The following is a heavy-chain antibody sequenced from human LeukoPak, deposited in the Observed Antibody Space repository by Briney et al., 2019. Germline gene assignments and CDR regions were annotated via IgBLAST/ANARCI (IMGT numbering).Heavy chain of an antibody. CDR3: AKAGYSYDH. J-gene: IGHJ4*02. D-gene: IGHD5-18*01. CDR2: IVGSGGIT. Sequence: RGRSLRLSCAASGFTFSSDAMSWVRQAPGKGLEWVSAIVGSGGITYYADSVKGRFTISRDNSKNTLYLQMNSLRAEDTAVYYCAKAGYSYDHWGQGTLVTVS. V-gene: IGHV3-23*01. CDR1: GFTFSSDA.